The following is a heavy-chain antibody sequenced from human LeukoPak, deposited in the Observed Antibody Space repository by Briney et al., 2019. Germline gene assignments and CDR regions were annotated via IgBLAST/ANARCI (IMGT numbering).Heavy chain of an antibody. D-gene: IGHD2-2*01. CDR1: GGSISSSSYY. Sequence: SETLSLTCTVSGGSISSSSYYWGWIRQPPGKGLEWIGSIYYSGSTNYNPSLKSRVTISVDTSKNQFSLKLSSVTAADTAVYYCARDNVVVPAATYEDWFDPWGQGTLVTVSS. CDR3: ARDNVVVPAATYEDWFDP. CDR2: IYYSGST. J-gene: IGHJ5*02. V-gene: IGHV4-39*07.